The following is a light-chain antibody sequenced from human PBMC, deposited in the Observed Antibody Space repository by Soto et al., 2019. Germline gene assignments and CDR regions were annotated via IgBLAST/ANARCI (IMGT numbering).Light chain of an antibody. Sequence: HSVLTQPPSVSGAPGQRVTISCTGSSSNIGAVYDVHWYQQLPGTAPKLLIYGNSNRPSGVPDRFSGSKSGTSASLAITGLQAEDEADYYCQSYDSSLSGYVFGTRNKLTVL. CDR3: QSYDSSLSGYV. CDR2: GNS. J-gene: IGLJ1*01. V-gene: IGLV1-40*01. CDR1: SSNIGAVYD.